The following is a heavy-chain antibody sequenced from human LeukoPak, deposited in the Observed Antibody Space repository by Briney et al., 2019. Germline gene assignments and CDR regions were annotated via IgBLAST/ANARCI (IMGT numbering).Heavy chain of an antibody. Sequence: PGGSLRLSCAASGFTFSSYWMSWVRQAPGKGLEWVANIKQDGSEKYYVDSVKGRFTISRDNAKNSLYPQMNSLRAEDTAVYYCARDREVEYQLLFSAFDYWGQGTLVTVSS. D-gene: IGHD2-2*01. V-gene: IGHV3-7*01. CDR3: ARDREVEYQLLFSAFDY. CDR1: GFTFSSYW. J-gene: IGHJ4*02. CDR2: IKQDGSEK.